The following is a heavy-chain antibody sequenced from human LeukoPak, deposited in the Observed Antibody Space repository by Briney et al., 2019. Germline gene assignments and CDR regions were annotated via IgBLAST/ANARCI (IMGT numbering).Heavy chain of an antibody. J-gene: IGHJ4*02. CDR1: GGAITTSANF. Sequence: SETLSLSCTVSGGAITTSANFWSWIRQHPGKGLEWIGYTYYTGSIYYNPSLKSRVTISVDTSKNQFSLKLSSVTAADTAVYYCAREDYYESSGYYVDFFDSWGQGTLVTVSS. CDR3: AREDYYESSGYYVDFFDS. CDR2: TYYTGSI. V-gene: IGHV4-31*03. D-gene: IGHD3-22*01.